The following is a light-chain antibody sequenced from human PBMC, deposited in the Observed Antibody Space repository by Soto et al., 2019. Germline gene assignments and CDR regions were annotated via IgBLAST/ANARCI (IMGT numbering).Light chain of an antibody. Sequence: QAVLTQPASVSGSPGQSITISCTGTSSDVGSYNFVSWFQQHPGKVPKLIIYEGTERPSGVPDRFSGSKSGNTASLTVSGLQAEDEADYYCSSYAGSDNLGVFGGGTKLTVL. CDR2: EGT. CDR1: SSDVGSYNF. CDR3: SSYAGSDNLGV. V-gene: IGLV2-8*01. J-gene: IGLJ2*01.